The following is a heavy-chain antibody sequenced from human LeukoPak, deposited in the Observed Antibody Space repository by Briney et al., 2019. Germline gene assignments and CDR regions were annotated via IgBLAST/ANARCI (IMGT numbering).Heavy chain of an antibody. CDR3: AKDAAAAGSFDF. Sequence: GGSLTLSCAASAFTFSNYAMHWVRQAPGKGLEWVAVISSGGSNKYYPDSVKGRFTISRDNSKNTLYLQMNSLRPEDTAVYYCAKDAAAAGSFDFWGQGNLVTVSS. V-gene: IGHV3-30*18. J-gene: IGHJ4*02. D-gene: IGHD6-13*01. CDR2: ISSGGSNK. CDR1: AFTFSNYA.